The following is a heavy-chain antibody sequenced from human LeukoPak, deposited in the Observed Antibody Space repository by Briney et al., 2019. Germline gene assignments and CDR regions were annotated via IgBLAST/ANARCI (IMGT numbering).Heavy chain of an antibody. CDR1: GYSISSGYY. V-gene: IGHV4-38-2*02. CDR2: IFHSGST. D-gene: IGHD3-10*01. Sequence: PSETLSLTCTVSGYSISSGYYWGWIRQPPGKGLEWIVSIFHSGSTYYNPSLKSRVTISVDTSNNQFSLKLTSVTAADTAVYYCATSGYYYYMDVWGKGTTVTISS. CDR3: ATSGYYYYMDV. J-gene: IGHJ6*03.